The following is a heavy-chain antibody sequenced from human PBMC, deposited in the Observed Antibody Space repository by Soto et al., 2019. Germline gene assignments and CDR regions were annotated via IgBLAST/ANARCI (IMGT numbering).Heavy chain of an antibody. CDR1: GFTFSSYG. D-gene: IGHD1-26*01. CDR2: IWYDGSNK. V-gene: IGHV3-33*01. J-gene: IGHJ4*02. Sequence: QVQLVESGGGVVQPGRSLRLSCAASGFTFSSYGMHWVRQAPGKGLEWVAVIWYDGSNKYYADSVKGRFTISRDNSKNTLYLQMNRLRAEDTAVYYCARDRLGVGATTNYFAYWGQGTLVTVSS. CDR3: ARDRLGVGATTNYFAY.